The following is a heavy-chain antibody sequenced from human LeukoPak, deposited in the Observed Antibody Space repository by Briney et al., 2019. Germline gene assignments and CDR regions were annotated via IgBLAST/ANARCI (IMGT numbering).Heavy chain of an antibody. CDR3: AKVGRGEEWTLSPRGYFQH. Sequence: PGRSLRLSCAASGFTFSSYAMHWVRQAPGKGLEWVAVISYDGSNKYYADSVKGRFTISRDNSKNTLYLQMNSLRAEDTAVYYCAKVGRGEEWTLSPRGYFQHWGQGTLVTVSS. J-gene: IGHJ1*01. CDR2: ISYDGSNK. D-gene: IGHD3-16*01. V-gene: IGHV3-30-3*01. CDR1: GFTFSSYA.